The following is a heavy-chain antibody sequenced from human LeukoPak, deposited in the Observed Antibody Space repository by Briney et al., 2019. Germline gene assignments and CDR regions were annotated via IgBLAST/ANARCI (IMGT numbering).Heavy chain of an antibody. V-gene: IGHV4-39*01. CDR1: GVSTTNGIYY. J-gene: IGHJ5*02. Sequence: PSETLSLTCIVSGVSTTNGIYYWAWIRQSPGKGLEWLGSVHNVGSTYYNLSLRSRVTMSIDTSKNQFSLRLNSVTTADTAVYYCARHAEYNSGWHFYLDPWGQGILVTVSS. D-gene: IGHD6-19*01. CDR3: ARHAEYNSGWHFYLDP. CDR2: VHNVGST.